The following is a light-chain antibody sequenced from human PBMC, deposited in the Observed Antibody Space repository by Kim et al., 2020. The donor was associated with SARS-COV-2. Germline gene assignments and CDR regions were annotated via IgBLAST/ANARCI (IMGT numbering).Light chain of an antibody. J-gene: IGLJ2*01. CDR3: NSRDSNENVF. CDR1: SLRSYY. CDR2: GKN. Sequence: ALGQTVRITCQGDSLRSYYATGYQQKPGQAPILVIYGKNNRPSGIPDRFSGSSSGNTASLTITGTQAGDEADYYCNSRDSNENVFFGGGTQLTVL. V-gene: IGLV3-19*01.